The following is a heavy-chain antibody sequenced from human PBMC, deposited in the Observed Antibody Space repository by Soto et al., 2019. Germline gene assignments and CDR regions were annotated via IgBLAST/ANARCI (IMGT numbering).Heavy chain of an antibody. Sequence: GGSLRLSCAVSGFTVSSNDMTWVRQAPGKGLEWVSVIYIADSPFHADPVKGRFTISRDNSKNTLYLQMNSLRAEDTAVYYCARLHYYYMDVWGKGTTVTVSS. J-gene: IGHJ6*03. CDR3: ARLHYYYMDV. CDR1: GFTVSSND. V-gene: IGHV3-66*04. CDR2: IYIADSP.